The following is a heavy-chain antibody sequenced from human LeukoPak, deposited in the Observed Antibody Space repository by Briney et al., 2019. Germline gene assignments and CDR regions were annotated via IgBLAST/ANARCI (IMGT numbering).Heavy chain of an antibody. CDR1: GGSISSGGYY. V-gene: IGHV4-31*03. D-gene: IGHD3-22*01. J-gene: IGHJ4*02. CDR2: IYYSGST. CDR3: ARAPYYYDSSGLGGIDY. Sequence: SETLSLTCTVSGGSISSGGYYWSWIRPHPGKGLEWIGYIYYSGSTYYNPSLKSRVTISVDTSKNQFSLKLSSVTAADTAVYYCARAPYYYDSSGLGGIDYWGQGTLVTVSS.